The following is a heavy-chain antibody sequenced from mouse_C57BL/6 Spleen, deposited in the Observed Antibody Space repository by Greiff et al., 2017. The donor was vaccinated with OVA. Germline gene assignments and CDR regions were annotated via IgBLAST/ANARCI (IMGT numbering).Heavy chain of an antibody. D-gene: IGHD1-1*01. CDR3: ARENTTVADY. CDR2: IHPNSGST. Sequence: VQLQQPGAELVKPGASVKLSCKASGYTFTSYWMHCVKQRPGQGLEWIGMIHPNSGSTNYNEKFKSKATLTVDKSSSTAYMQLSSLTSEDSAVYYCARENTTVADYWGQGTTLTVSS. J-gene: IGHJ2*01. V-gene: IGHV1-64*01. CDR1: GYTFTSYW.